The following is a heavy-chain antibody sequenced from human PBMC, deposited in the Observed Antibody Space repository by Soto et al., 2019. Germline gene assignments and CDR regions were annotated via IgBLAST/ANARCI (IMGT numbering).Heavy chain of an antibody. J-gene: IGHJ3*02. V-gene: IGHV1-69*01. D-gene: IGHD3-22*01. CDR3: AANYYDISRYAFDI. CDR2: IIPIFGTA. CDR1: GGTFSSYA. Sequence: QVQLVQSGAEVKKPGSSVKVSCKASGGTFSSYAISWVRQAPGQGLEWMGWIIPIFGTANYAQQFQGRVTITADAPMSTECTELRSSGLDHSAVNKFAANYYDISRYAFDIWGQGTMVTVSS.